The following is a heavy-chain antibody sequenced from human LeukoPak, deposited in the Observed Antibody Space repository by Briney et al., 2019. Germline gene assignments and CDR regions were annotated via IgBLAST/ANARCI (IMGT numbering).Heavy chain of an antibody. D-gene: IGHD3-22*01. Sequence: GASVKVSCKASGYTLTGYYMHWVRQAPGQGLEWMGWINPNSGGTNYAQKFQGRVTMTRDTSISTAYMELSRLRSDDTAVYYCAREYYYDSSGYLYWGQGTLVTVSS. J-gene: IGHJ4*02. CDR3: AREYYYDSSGYLY. CDR1: GYTLTGYY. V-gene: IGHV1-2*02. CDR2: INPNSGGT.